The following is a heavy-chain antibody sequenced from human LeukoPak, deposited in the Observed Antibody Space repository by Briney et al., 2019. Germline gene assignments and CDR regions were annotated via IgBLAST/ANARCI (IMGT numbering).Heavy chain of an antibody. V-gene: IGHV3-23*01. CDR2: VNGNGGST. D-gene: IGHD3-16*02. CDR3: AKSLYGGCDY. J-gene: IGHJ4*02. CDR1: GFSFSTYA. Sequence: GGSLRLSCAASGFSFSTYAMSWVRQAPGKGLEWVSDVNGNGGSTSYADSVKGRFTIFRDNSKNTVYLQMNSLRVEDTAVYYCAKSLYGGCDYWGQGTVVTVSS.